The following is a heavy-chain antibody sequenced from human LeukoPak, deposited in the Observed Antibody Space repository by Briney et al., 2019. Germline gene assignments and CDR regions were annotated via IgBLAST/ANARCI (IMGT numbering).Heavy chain of an antibody. D-gene: IGHD3-3*01. CDR2: ISAYNGNT. CDR1: GYTFTSYG. Sequence: ASVKVSCKASGYTFTSYGISWVRQAPGQGLEWMGWISAYNGNTNYAQKLQGRVTMTTDTSTSTAYMELRSLRSDDTAVYYCARDQWFRNDFWSGYYIDYWGQGTLVTVSS. J-gene: IGHJ4*02. V-gene: IGHV1-18*01. CDR3: ARDQWFRNDFWSGYYIDY.